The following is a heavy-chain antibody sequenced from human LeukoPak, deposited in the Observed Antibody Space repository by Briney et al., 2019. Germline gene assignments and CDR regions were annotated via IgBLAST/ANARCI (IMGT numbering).Heavy chain of an antibody. CDR2: INHSGST. D-gene: IGHD6-13*01. CDR1: GGSFSGYY. CDR3: ARGSRSSWYVPKSHYFDY. Sequence: SETLSLTCAVYGGSFSGYYWSWVRQPPGKGLEWIGEINHSGSTNYNPSLKSRVTISVDTSKTQFSLKLSSVTAADTAVYYCARGSRSSWYVPKSHYFDYWGQGTLVTVSS. V-gene: IGHV4-34*01. J-gene: IGHJ4*02.